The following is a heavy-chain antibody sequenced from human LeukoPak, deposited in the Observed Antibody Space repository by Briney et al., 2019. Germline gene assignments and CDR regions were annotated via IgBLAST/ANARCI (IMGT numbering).Heavy chain of an antibody. D-gene: IGHD6-6*01. CDR1: GFTFSTYA. J-gene: IGHJ2*01. Sequence: GGSLRLSCAASGFTFSTYAMSWVRQAPGKGLEWVSGISANGGTTYYADSMKGRFTISRDNSKDTLYLQTNSLSAEDTAIYYCAKGSYGIVRGYFDVWGRGTLVTVSS. CDR2: ISANGGTT. CDR3: AKGSYGIVRGYFDV. V-gene: IGHV3-23*01.